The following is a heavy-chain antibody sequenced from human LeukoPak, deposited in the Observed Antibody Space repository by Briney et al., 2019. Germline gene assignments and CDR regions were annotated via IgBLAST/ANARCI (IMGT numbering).Heavy chain of an antibody. V-gene: IGHV4-39*07. D-gene: IGHD3-16*01. J-gene: IGHJ5*02. Sequence: PSETLSLTCTVSGGSISSSSYYWGWIRQPPGKGLEWIGSIYYSGSTYYNPSLKSRVTISVDTSKNQFSPKLSSVTGADTAVYYCARGFGSPPGYNWFDPWGQGTLVSVSS. CDR3: ARGFGSPPGYNWFDP. CDR2: IYYSGST. CDR1: GGSISSSSYY.